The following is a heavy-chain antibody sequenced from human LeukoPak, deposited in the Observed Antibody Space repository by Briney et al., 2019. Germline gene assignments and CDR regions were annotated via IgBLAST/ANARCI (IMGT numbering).Heavy chain of an antibody. Sequence: SETLSLTCTVSGGSIRSSTYYWVWIREPPGKGLEWIGSIYYSGNTYYNPSLKSRLTISVDTSKNQFSLRLSCVTAADTAVYYCATQAVAGTFDIWGQGTMVTVSS. CDR1: GGSIRSSTYY. D-gene: IGHD6-19*01. V-gene: IGHV4-39*01. CDR2: IYYSGNT. J-gene: IGHJ3*02. CDR3: ATQAVAGTFDI.